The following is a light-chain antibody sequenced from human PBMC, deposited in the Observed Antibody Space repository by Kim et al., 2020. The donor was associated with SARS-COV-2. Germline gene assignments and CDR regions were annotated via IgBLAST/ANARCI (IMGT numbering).Light chain of an antibody. CDR2: QDS. CDR3: QAWDSSTAV. CDR1: KLGDKY. Sequence: SVSPGQTASITCSGDKLGDKYACWYQQKPGQSPVLVIYQDSKRPSGIPERFSGSNSGNTATLTISGTQAMDVADYYCQAWDSSTAVFGTGTKVTVL. J-gene: IGLJ1*01. V-gene: IGLV3-1*01.